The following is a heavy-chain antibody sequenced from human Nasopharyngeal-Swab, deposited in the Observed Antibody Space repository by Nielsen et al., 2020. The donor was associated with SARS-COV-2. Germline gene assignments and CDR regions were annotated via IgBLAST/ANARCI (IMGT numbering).Heavy chain of an antibody. J-gene: IGHJ4*02. CDR2: ISGDSKYM. D-gene: IGHD3-10*01. Sequence: GESLKISCVASGFTFSRYSIHWVRQVPGKGLQWVSSISGDSKYMYYADSVKGRFTISRDNAKNSVYLQMNSLRADDTAFYYCAKRVAPGSFGSGSYADSWGQGTLVTVSS. V-gene: IGHV3-21*01. CDR1: GFTFSRYS. CDR3: AKRVAPGSFGSGSYADS.